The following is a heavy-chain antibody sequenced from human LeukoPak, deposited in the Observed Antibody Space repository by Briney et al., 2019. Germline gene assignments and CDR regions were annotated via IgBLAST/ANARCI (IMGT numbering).Heavy chain of an antibody. Sequence: SVKVSCKASGFTFTSSAMQWVRQARGQRLEWIGWIVVGSGNTNYAQKFQERVTITRDMSTSTAYMELSSLRSEDTAVYYCAADNVISSETFDIWGQGTMVTVSS. V-gene: IGHV1-58*02. J-gene: IGHJ3*02. D-gene: IGHD3-22*01. CDR2: IVVGSGNT. CDR3: AADNVISSETFDI. CDR1: GFTFTSSA.